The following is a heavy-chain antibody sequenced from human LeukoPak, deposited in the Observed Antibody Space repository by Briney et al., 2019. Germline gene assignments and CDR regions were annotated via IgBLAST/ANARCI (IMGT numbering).Heavy chain of an antibody. CDR1: GFTFSTYA. V-gene: IGHV3-23*01. CDR2: LSPSGGIT. Sequence: PGWSLRLSCAASGFTFSTYAMSWVRQAAGKGLEWVSTLSPSGGITYYEDSVKGRFTISRDNSKNTLYLQVNSLRAEDTAVYYCARGVNYFVLEYWGQGTLVTISS. J-gene: IGHJ4*02. CDR3: ARGVNYFVLEY. D-gene: IGHD3-10*02.